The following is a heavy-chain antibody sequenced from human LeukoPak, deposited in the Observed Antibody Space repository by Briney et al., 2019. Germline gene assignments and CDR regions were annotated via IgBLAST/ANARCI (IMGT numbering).Heavy chain of an antibody. CDR3: TMLGDY. V-gene: IGHV3-73*01. J-gene: IGHJ4*02. CDR2: IRSKANNYAT. D-gene: IGHD3-16*01. Sequence: GGSLRLSCAASGFTFSGSGMHWVCQASGKGLEWVGRIRSKANNYATAYAASVKGRFTISRDDSKNTAYLQMNSLKTEDTAVYYCTMLGDYWGQGTLVTVSS. CDR1: GFTFSGSG.